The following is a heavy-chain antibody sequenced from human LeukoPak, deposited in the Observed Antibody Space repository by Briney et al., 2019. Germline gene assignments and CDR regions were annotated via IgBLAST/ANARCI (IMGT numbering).Heavy chain of an antibody. CDR3: ARDLYPHRLLFDYYYYGMDV. V-gene: IGHV3-23*01. Sequence: GGSLRLSCAASGFTFSSYAMSWVRQAPGKGLEWVSAISGSGGNTYYADSVKGRFTISRDNSKNTLYLQMNSLRAEDTAVYYCARDLYPHRLLFDYYYYGMDVWGQGTTVTVSS. D-gene: IGHD2-21*02. CDR1: GFTFSSYA. J-gene: IGHJ6*02. CDR2: ISGSGGNT.